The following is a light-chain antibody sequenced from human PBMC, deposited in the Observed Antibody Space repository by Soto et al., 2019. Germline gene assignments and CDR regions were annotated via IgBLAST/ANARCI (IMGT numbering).Light chain of an antibody. CDR3: QAWDSSTYV. V-gene: IGLV3-1*01. Sequence: SYELTQPPSVSVSAGQTASITCSGDKLGDNYACWYQQKPGQSPVLVIYQDSKRPSGIPERFSGSNSGNTATLTISGTQAMDEADYYCQAWDSSTYVFGTGTKLTVL. CDR1: KLGDNY. J-gene: IGLJ1*01. CDR2: QDS.